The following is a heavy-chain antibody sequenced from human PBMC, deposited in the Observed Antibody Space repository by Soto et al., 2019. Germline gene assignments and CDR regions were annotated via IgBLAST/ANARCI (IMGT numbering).Heavy chain of an antibody. D-gene: IGHD3-10*01. CDR3: AADYGSGRGWFDP. CDR2: IYHSGST. J-gene: IGHJ5*02. V-gene: IGHV4-38-2*01. Sequence: PSETRSRTCAFSVYSIISFYYCGCIRQPPGKGLEWIGSIYHSGSTYYNPSLKSRVTISVDTSKNQFSLKLSSVTAADTAVYYCAADYGSGRGWFDPWGQGTLVTVSS. CDR1: VYSIISFYY.